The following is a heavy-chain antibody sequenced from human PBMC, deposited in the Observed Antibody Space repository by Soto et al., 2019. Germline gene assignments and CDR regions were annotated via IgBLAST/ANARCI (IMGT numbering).Heavy chain of an antibody. CDR1: GYTFTSYG. V-gene: IGHV1-18*01. CDR3: ARGDSGSYYVNAFDI. CDR2: ISAYNDNT. J-gene: IGHJ3*02. Sequence: QVQLVQSGAEVKKPGASVKVSCKASGYTFTSYGISWVRQAPGQGLEWMGWISAYNDNTNSAQNFQGRVTMTTDPSTSTAYMELRSLRSDDTALYFCARGDSGSYYVNAFDIWGQGTRVAVS. D-gene: IGHD1-26*01.